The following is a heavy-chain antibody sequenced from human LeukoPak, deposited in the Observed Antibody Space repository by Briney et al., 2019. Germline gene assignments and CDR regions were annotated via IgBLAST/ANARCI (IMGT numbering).Heavy chain of an antibody. J-gene: IGHJ4*02. CDR1: GFTFSSYE. D-gene: IGHD6-13*01. CDR2: ISVSGRTT. CDR3: TGVSRSSWYDY. Sequence: PGGSLRLSCAASGFTFSSYEMKWVRQAPGKGLEWISYISVSGRTTYYADSVKGRFTISRDNAKNSLYLQMNSLKTEDTAVYYCTGVSRSSWYDYWGQGTLVTVSS. V-gene: IGHV3-48*03.